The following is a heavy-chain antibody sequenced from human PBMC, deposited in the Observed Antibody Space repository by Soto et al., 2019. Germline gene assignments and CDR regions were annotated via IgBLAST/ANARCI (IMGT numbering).Heavy chain of an antibody. CDR3: ARGQEGVVATH. J-gene: IGHJ4*02. V-gene: IGHV4-34*01. Sequence: QVQLQQWGAGLLKPSETLSLNCAVTGGSLSGYYWSWIRQPPGKGREWIGEVKDGGHTNYSPSLRGRVTISSDPSNNQFSLRLNSVTAADTGGYYCARGQEGVVATHWDQGSLVTVFS. CDR1: GGSLSGYY. D-gene: IGHD5-12*01. CDR2: VKDGGHT.